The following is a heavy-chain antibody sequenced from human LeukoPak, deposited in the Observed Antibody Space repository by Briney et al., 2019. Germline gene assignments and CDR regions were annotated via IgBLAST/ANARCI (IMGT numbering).Heavy chain of an antibody. D-gene: IGHD6-19*01. CDR2: ISYDGSNK. CDR3: AKRVPGTGLDY. CDR1: GFTFSSYG. V-gene: IGHV3-30*18. Sequence: GGSLRLSCAASGFTFSSYGMHWVRQAPGKGLGWVAVISYDGSNKYYADSVKGRFTISRDNSKNTLYLQMNSLRAEDTAIYYCAKRVPGTGLDYWGQGALVTVSS. J-gene: IGHJ4*02.